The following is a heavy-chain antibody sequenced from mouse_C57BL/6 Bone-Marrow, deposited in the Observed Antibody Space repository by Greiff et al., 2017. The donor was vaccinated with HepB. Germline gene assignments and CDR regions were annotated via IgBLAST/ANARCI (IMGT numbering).Heavy chain of an antibody. V-gene: IGHV5-17*01. J-gene: IGHJ2*01. Sequence: EVKLMESGGGLVKPGGSLKLSCAASGFTFSDYGMHWVRQAPEKGLEWVAYISSGSSTIYYADTVKGRFTISRDNAKNTLFLQMTSLRSEDTAMYYCATTFYDGYYVGYWGQGTTLTVSS. CDR2: ISSGSSTI. CDR1: GFTFSDYG. D-gene: IGHD2-3*01. CDR3: ATTFYDGYYVGY.